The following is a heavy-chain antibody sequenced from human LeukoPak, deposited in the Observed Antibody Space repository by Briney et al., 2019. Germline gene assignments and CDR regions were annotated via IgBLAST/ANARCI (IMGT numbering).Heavy chain of an antibody. J-gene: IGHJ3*02. CDR3: ARDHRGWDAFDI. V-gene: IGHV1-18*01. D-gene: IGHD6-19*01. Sequence: ASVKVSCKASGYTFTSYGISWVRQAPGQGLEWMGWISAYNGNTNYAQKLQGRVTMTTDTSTSTAYMELRSLRSDDTAVYYCARDHRGWDAFDIWGQGAMVTVSS. CDR1: GYTFTSYG. CDR2: ISAYNGNT.